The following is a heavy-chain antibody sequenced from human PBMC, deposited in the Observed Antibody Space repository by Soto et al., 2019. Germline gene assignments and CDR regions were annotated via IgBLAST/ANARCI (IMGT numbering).Heavy chain of an antibody. CDR1: GYTFTSYA. D-gene: IGHD4-17*01. Sequence: QVQLVQSGAEEKKPGASVKVSCKASGYTFTSYAMHWVRQAPGQRLEWMGWPNAGNRNTKYSQKFQGRVTITRDTTASTAYTELSSLRSEDTAVYYCASESYGGEFDYWGQGTLVTVSS. CDR2: PNAGNRNT. CDR3: ASESYGGEFDY. V-gene: IGHV1-3*05. J-gene: IGHJ4*02.